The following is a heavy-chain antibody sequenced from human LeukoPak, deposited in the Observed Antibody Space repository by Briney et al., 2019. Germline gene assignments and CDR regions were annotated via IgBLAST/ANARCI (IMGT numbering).Heavy chain of an antibody. CDR3: ARDPGGYSELDY. J-gene: IGHJ4*02. CDR2: ISSSSGYI. D-gene: IGHD5-18*01. V-gene: IGHV3-21*01. Sequence: GGSLRLSCTASGFTFSTYSMNWVRQAPGKALEWVSCISSSSGYIYYAHSVKGRFTISRDNAKHSLSLQMNSLRAEDTAVYYCARDPGGYSELDYWGQGTLVTVSS. CDR1: GFTFSTYS.